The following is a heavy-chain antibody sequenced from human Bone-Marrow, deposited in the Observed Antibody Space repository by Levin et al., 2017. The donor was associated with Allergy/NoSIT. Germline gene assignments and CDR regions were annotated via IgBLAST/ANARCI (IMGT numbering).Heavy chain of an antibody. CDR2: IRRKSDNYAT. Sequence: GGSLRLSCAASGFIFSGSTMHWIRQASGKGLEWVGRIRRKSDNYATTYGEAVKGRFTISRDDSNIVAYLQMDNLKIEDTALYYCTAGFDLWGRGTLVTVSS. CDR3: TAGFDL. CDR1: GFIFSGST. V-gene: IGHV3-73*01. J-gene: IGHJ2*01.